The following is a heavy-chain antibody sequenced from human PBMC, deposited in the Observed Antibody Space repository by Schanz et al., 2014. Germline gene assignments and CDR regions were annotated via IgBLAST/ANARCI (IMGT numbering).Heavy chain of an antibody. Sequence: DLEWIGYIYYSGSTYYNPSLKSRVTISVDTSKNQFSLKLSSVTAADTAVYYCARGVRRGDGKNGYYNWFDPWGQGTLVTVSS. V-gene: IGHV4-31*02. CDR2: IYYSGST. J-gene: IGHJ5*02. D-gene: IGHD3-22*01. CDR3: ARGVRRGDGKNGYYNWFDP.